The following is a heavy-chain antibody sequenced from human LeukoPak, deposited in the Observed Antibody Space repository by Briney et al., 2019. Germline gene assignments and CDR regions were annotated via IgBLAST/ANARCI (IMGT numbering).Heavy chain of an antibody. CDR2: IYYSGST. V-gene: IGHV4-59*01. Sequence: SETLSLTCTVSGGSISSYYWSWIRQPPGKGLGWIGYIYYSGSTNYNPSLKSRVTISVDTSKNQFSLKLSSVTAADTAVYYCARLWYYYDSSGYSVRYFDLWGRGTLVTVSS. J-gene: IGHJ2*01. CDR1: GGSISSYY. D-gene: IGHD3-22*01. CDR3: ARLWYYYDSSGYSVRYFDL.